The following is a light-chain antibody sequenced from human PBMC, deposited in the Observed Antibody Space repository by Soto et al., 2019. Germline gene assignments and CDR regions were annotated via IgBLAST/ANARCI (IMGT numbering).Light chain of an antibody. J-gene: IGKJ1*01. CDR1: QSISSW. V-gene: IGKV1-5*01. CDR3: QQYDKYWT. Sequence: IQMTQSPATLSASVGDRVTITCRASQSISSWLAWYQQKPGKAPKLLIYDASSLESGVPSRFSGSGSGTEFTLTISSLQPDDFATYYCQQYDKYWTFGQGTKVDNK. CDR2: DAS.